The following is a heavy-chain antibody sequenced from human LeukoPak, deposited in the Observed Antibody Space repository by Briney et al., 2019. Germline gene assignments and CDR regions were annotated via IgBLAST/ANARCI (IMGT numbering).Heavy chain of an antibody. CDR2: IKSKTDGGTT. J-gene: IGHJ4*02. CDR3: TTESAYYYGSGSLVGDY. D-gene: IGHD3-10*01. V-gene: IGHV3-15*07. Sequence: PGGSLRLSCAASGFTFSSYGMNWVRQAPGKGLEWVGRIKSKTDGGTTDYAAPVKGRFTISRDDSKNTLYLQMNSLKTEDTAVYYCTTESAYYYGSGSLVGDYWGQGTLVTVSS. CDR1: GFTFSSYG.